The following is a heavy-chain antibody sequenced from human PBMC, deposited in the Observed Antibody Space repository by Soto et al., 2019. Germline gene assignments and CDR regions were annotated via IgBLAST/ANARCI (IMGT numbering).Heavy chain of an antibody. CDR3: ARVGYSSGWYFDY. CDR1: GYTFTGCY. D-gene: IGHD6-19*01. CDR2: INPNSGGT. J-gene: IGHJ4*02. Sequence: VASVKVSCKASGYTFTGCYMHWVRQAPGQGLEWMGWINPNSGGTNYAQKFQGRVTMTRDTSISTAYMELSRLRSDDTAVYYCARVGYSSGWYFDYWGQGTLVTVSS. V-gene: IGHV1-2*02.